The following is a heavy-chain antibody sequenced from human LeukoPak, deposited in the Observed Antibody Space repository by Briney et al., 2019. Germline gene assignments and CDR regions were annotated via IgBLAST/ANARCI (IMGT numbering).Heavy chain of an antibody. V-gene: IGHV5-51*01. CDR2: MYPGDSDT. CDR1: GYSFTIYW. CDR3: AIRVGLTGTEDYYYYYMDV. Sequence: GESLKISCKGSGYSFTIYWIGWVRQMPGKGLEWMGIMYPGDSDTRYSPSFQGQVTISADKSISTAYLQWSSLKASHTAMYYCAIRVGLTGTEDYYYYYMDVWGKGTTVTVSS. J-gene: IGHJ6*03. D-gene: IGHD1-20*01.